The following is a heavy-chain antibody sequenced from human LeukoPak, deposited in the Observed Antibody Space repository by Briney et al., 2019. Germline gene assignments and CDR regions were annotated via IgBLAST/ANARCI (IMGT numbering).Heavy chain of an antibody. V-gene: IGHV1-18*01. CDR3: ARDALRYFDWFSSRPLDFDY. D-gene: IGHD3-9*01. CDR1: GYTFSSYG. Sequence: ASVKVSCKASGYTFSSYGISWVRQSPGQGLEWMGWISGYNGNTNYAQKLQGRVTMTTDTSTSTAYMELRSLRSDDTAVYYCARDALRYFDWFSSRPLDFDYWGQGTLVTVSS. CDR2: ISGYNGNT. J-gene: IGHJ4*02.